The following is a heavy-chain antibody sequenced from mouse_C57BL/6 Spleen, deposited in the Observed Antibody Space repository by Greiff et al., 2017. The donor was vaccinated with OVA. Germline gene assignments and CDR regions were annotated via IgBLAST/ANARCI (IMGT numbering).Heavy chain of an antibody. CDR3: ARRGYDGGNAMDY. Sequence: EVKLVESGGGLVQPGGSLKLSCAASGFTFSDYYMYWVRQTPEKRLEWVAYISNGGGRTYYPDTVKGRFTISRDNAKNTLYLQMSRLKSEDTAMYYCARRGYDGGNAMDYWGQGTSVTVSS. D-gene: IGHD2-2*01. CDR2: ISNGGGRT. V-gene: IGHV5-12*01. J-gene: IGHJ4*01. CDR1: GFTFSDYY.